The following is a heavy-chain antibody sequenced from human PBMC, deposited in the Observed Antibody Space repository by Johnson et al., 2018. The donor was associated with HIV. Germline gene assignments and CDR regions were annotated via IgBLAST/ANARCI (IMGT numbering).Heavy chain of an antibody. CDR1: GFTFGYYW. CDR3: ARDFLRGIVGATGAFDI. Sequence: VQLVESGGGLVQPGGSLRLSCEASGFTFGYYWMHWLRQTPGKGLVWVSHINGDGSSSSYADSVKGRFSVSRDNSKNTLYLQMNSLRAEDTAVYYCARDFLRGIVGATGAFDIWGQGTMVTVSS. V-gene: IGHV3-74*01. CDR2: INGDGSSS. D-gene: IGHD1-26*01. J-gene: IGHJ3*02.